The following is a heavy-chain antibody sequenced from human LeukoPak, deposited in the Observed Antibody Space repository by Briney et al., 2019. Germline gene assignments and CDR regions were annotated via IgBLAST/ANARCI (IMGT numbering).Heavy chain of an antibody. J-gene: IGHJ4*02. CDR2: IIPIFGTA. V-gene: IGHV1-69*13. CDR1: GGTFSSYA. CDR3: VREVPYDSSGYHQWYFDY. D-gene: IGHD3-22*01. Sequence: SVKVSCKASGGTFSSYAISWVRQAPGQGLEWMGGIIPIFGTANYAQKFQGRVTITADESTSTAYMELSSLRSEDTAVYYCVREVPYDSSGYHQWYFDYWGQGTLVTVSS.